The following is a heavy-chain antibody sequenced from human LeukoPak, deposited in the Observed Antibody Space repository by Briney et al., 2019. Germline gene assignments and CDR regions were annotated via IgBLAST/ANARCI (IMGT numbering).Heavy chain of an antibody. D-gene: IGHD3-16*01. V-gene: IGHV3-23*01. CDR1: GFTFSSYA. CDR3: AKATERIMIAFGGAYFDY. J-gene: IGHJ4*02. CDR2: ISGSGGST. Sequence: GGSLRLSCAASGFTFSSYAMSWVRQAPGKGLEWVSAISGSGGSTYYADSVKGRFTISRDNSKNTLYLQMNGLRAEDTAVYYCAKATERIMIAFGGAYFDYWGQGTLVTVSS.